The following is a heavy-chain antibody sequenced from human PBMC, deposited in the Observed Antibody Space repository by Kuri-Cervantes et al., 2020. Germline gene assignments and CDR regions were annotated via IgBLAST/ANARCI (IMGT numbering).Heavy chain of an antibody. D-gene: IGHD3-22*01. Sequence: GESLKISCAASGFTFSSYAMSWVRQAPGKGLEWVSSISSSSGYIYYADSVKGRFTISRDNAKNSLYLQMNSLRAEDTAVYYCARHSSIGPAVVITPENWFDPWDQGTLVTVSS. J-gene: IGHJ5*02. CDR2: ISSSSGYI. CDR3: ARHSSIGPAVVITPENWFDP. V-gene: IGHV3-21*01. CDR1: GFTFSSYA.